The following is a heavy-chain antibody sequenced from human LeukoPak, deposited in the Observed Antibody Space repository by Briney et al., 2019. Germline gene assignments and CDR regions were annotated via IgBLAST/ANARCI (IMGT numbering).Heavy chain of an antibody. Sequence: GGSLRLSCAASGFTFDDYAMHWVRQAPGKGLEWVSGISWNSGSIGYADSMKGRFTISRDNAKNSLYLQMNSLRAEDTALYYCAKALTLGSSSAFDPWGQGTLVTVSS. CDR3: AKALTLGSSSAFDP. J-gene: IGHJ5*02. CDR2: ISWNSGSI. D-gene: IGHD6-13*01. V-gene: IGHV3-9*01. CDR1: GFTFDDYA.